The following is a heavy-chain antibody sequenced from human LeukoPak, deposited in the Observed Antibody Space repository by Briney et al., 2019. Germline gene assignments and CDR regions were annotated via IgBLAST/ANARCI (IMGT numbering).Heavy chain of an antibody. CDR1: GLTVSSNY. CDR3: ARVIRSAIVVVPPPPNAFDI. CDR2: FYRGGDT. V-gene: IGHV3-53*01. D-gene: IGHD2-2*01. Sequence: GGSLRLSCAVSGLTVSSNYMSWVRQAPGKGLEWVSVFYRGGDTYYGGSVKGRFTISRDSSKNTLYLQMNNLRAEDTAVYYCARVIRSAIVVVPPPPNAFDIWGQGTMVTVSS. J-gene: IGHJ3*02.